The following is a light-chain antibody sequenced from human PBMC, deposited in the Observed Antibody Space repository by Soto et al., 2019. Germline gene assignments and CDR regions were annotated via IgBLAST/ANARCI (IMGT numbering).Light chain of an antibody. CDR1: QDISNY. Sequence: DIQMSQSPSSLSASLGDRVTITCQASQDISNYLNWYQHKPGKPPKLLIYDASNLETGVPSRFSGSKSGTAFTFTITSLQPEDIATYYCQQYDNLPFSFGGGPKVEIK. J-gene: IGKJ4*01. CDR3: QQYDNLPFS. CDR2: DAS. V-gene: IGKV1-33*01.